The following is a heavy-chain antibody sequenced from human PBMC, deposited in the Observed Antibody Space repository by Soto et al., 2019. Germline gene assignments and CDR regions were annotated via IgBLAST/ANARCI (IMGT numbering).Heavy chain of an antibody. CDR3: ARDSKPSKYDFWSGYFNAFDI. Sequence: PSETPSLTCTVSGGSISSGGYYWSWIRQHPGKGLEWIGYIYYSGSTYYNPSLKSRVTISVDTSKNQFSLKLSSVTAADTAVYYCARDSKPSKYDFWSGYFNAFDIWGQGTMVTVSS. V-gene: IGHV4-31*03. CDR2: IYYSGST. CDR1: GGSISSGGYY. D-gene: IGHD3-3*01. J-gene: IGHJ3*02.